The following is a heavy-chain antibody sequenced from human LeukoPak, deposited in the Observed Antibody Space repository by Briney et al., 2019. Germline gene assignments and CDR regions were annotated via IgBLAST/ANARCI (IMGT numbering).Heavy chain of an antibody. V-gene: IGHV4-30-4*01. Sequence: PSETPSLTCTVSGGSISSGDYYWSWIRQPPGKGLEWIGYIYYSGSTYYNPSLKSRVTISVDTSKNQFSLKLSSVTAADTAVYYCARVGYYDSSGTIDYWGQGTLVTVSS. J-gene: IGHJ4*02. D-gene: IGHD3-22*01. CDR2: IYYSGST. CDR1: GGSISSGDYY. CDR3: ARVGYYDSSGTIDY.